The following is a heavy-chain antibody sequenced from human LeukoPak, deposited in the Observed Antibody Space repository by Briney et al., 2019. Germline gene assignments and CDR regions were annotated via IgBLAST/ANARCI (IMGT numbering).Heavy chain of an antibody. V-gene: IGHV1-8*01. CDR3: ARGLSLDY. D-gene: IGHD3-9*01. CDR1: GYTFTSYD. J-gene: IGHJ4*02. Sequence: ASVTVSCMASGYTFTSYDIDWVRQAPGQGIEWMGWINPNSRNTRYAQKFQARVTMTRHTSISTAYMKLSSLRSEDTAVYYCARGLSLDYWGQGTLVTVSS. CDR2: INPNSRNT.